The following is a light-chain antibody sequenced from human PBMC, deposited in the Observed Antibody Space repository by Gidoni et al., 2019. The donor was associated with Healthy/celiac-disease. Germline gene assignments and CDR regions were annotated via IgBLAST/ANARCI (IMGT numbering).Light chain of an antibody. Sequence: QSLLPQPPSASGTPGQRVTISCSGSSSNIGSTTVNWYQQLPGTAPTLLIYSNNQRPSGVPDRFSGSKSGTSASLAISGLQSEDEADDYCAAWDDSLNAQGVFGGGTKLTVL. CDR3: AAWDDSLNAQGV. CDR2: SNN. CDR1: SSNIGSTT. V-gene: IGLV1-44*01. J-gene: IGLJ2*01.